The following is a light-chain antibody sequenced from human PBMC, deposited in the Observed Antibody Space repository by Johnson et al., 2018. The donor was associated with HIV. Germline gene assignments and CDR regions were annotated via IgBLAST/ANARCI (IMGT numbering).Light chain of an antibody. CDR2: YNN. V-gene: IGLV1-51*01. CDR1: NSNIGNTY. CDR3: GTWDSGLSAGV. J-gene: IGLJ1*01. Sequence: QSVLTQPPSVSAAPGQKVTISCSGSNSNIGNTYVSWYQQLPGTAPKLLMYYNNKLPSGIPDRFSGSKSGTSATLGITGLQTGDEADYYCGTWDSGLSAGVFGTGTKVTVL.